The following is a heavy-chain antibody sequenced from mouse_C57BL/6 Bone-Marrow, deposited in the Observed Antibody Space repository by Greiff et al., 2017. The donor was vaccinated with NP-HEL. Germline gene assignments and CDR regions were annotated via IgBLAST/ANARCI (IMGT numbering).Heavy chain of an antibody. CDR1: GYSITSGYY. V-gene: IGHV3-6*01. Sequence: EVQLQESGPGLVKPSQSLSLTCSVTGYSITSGYYRNWIRQFPGNKLEWMGYISYDGSNNYNPSLKNRISITRDTSKNQFFLKLNSVTTEDTATYYCGYDGYFLYAMDYWGQGTSVTVSS. CDR3: GYDGYFLYAMDY. CDR2: ISYDGSN. J-gene: IGHJ4*01. D-gene: IGHD2-3*01.